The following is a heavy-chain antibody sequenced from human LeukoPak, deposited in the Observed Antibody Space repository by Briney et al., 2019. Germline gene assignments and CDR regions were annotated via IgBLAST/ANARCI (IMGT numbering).Heavy chain of an antibody. V-gene: IGHV3-30*02. CDR1: GFTFSSYG. Sequence: GGSLRLSCAASGFTFSSYGMHWVRQAPGKGLEWVAFIRYDGSNKYYADSVKGRFTISRDNSKNTLYLQMNSLRAEDTAVYYCAKDALYCSSTSYHFNPSHAEYFQHWGQGTLVTVSS. D-gene: IGHD2-2*01. J-gene: IGHJ1*01. CDR3: AKDALYCSSTSYHFNPSHAEYFQH. CDR2: IRYDGSNK.